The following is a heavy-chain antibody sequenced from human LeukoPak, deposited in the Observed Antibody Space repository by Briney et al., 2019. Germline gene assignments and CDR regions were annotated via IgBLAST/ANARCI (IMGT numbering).Heavy chain of an antibody. V-gene: IGHV4-4*07. CDR1: GGSISSYY. J-gene: IGHJ4*02. D-gene: IGHD2-2*01. Sequence: SETLSLTCTVSGGSISSYYWSWIRQPAGKGLEWIGRIYTSGSTNYNPSLKSRVTMSVDTSKNQFSLKLSPVTAADTAVYYCARAGYCSSTSCYYYFDYWGQGTLVTVSS. CDR3: ARAGYCSSTSCYYYFDY. CDR2: IYTSGST.